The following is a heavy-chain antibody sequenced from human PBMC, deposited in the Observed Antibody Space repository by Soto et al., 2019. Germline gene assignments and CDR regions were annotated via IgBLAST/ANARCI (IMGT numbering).Heavy chain of an antibody. D-gene: IGHD5-12*01. J-gene: IGHJ4*02. Sequence: GGSLRLSCAASGFTFNNFPMSWVRQAPGKGLEWVSSITKNSDRTFYAASVKGRFTISRDNSRNAVFLQLNSLREEDTALYYCSEGGLYDGFSYWGQGTLVTVSA. CDR1: GFTFNNFP. CDR3: SEGGLYDGFSY. V-gene: IGHV3-23*01. CDR2: ITKNSDRT.